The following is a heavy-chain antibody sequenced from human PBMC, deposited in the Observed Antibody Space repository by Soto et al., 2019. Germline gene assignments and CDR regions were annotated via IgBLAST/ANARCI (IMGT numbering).Heavy chain of an antibody. J-gene: IGHJ4*02. Sequence: GGSLRLSCAASGFTFSSYSLSWVRQAPGKGLEWVSSISSGHGDIYYADSVKGRFIGSRDNAKNLLFLQMNNLRVEDTAVYYCALLTSGWYGDFDFWGQGTLVTVSS. CDR1: GFTFSSYS. V-gene: IGHV3-21*01. D-gene: IGHD6-19*01. CDR3: ALLTSGWYGDFDF. CDR2: ISSGHGDI.